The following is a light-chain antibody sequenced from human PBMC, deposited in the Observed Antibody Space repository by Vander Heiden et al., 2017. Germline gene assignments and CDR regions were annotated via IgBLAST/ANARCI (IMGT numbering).Light chain of an antibody. CDR2: DVS. J-gene: IGLJ2*01. CDR3: SSYTTSSTLDVV. V-gene: IGLV2-14*03. CDR1: SSDVGGYKY. Sequence: QSALTQPASVSGSLGPSITISCTGTSSDVGGYKYVSWYQQHPGKAPKLMIYDVSNRPSGVSNRFSGSKSGNTASLTISGLQAEDEADYYCSSYTTSSTLDVVFGGGTKLTVL.